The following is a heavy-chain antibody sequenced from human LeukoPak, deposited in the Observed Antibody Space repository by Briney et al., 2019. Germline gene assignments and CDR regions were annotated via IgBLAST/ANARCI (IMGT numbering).Heavy chain of an antibody. CDR3: AVTYYDYVWGSYRLDY. V-gene: IGHV1-8*01. D-gene: IGHD3-16*02. CDR1: GYTFTSYD. CDR2: MNPNSGNT. Sequence: ASVKVSCKASGYTFTSYDINWVRQATGQGLEWMGWMNPNSGNTGYAQKFQGRVTMTRNTSISTAYMELSSLRSEDTAVYYCAVTYYDYVWGSYRLDYWGQGTLVTASS. J-gene: IGHJ4*02.